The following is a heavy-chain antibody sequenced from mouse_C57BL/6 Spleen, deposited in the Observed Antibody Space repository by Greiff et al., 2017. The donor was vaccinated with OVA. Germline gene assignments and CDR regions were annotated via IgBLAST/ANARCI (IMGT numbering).Heavy chain of an antibody. CDR2: ISSGGDYI. D-gene: IGHD2-4*01. Sequence: EVKLQESGEGLVKPGGSLKLSCAASGFTFSSYAMSWVRQTPEKRLEWVAYISSGGDYIYYADTVKGRFTISRDNARNTLYLQMSSLKSEDTAMYYCTREGDYEGFDYWGQGTTLTVSS. CDR3: TREGDYEGFDY. J-gene: IGHJ2*01. CDR1: GFTFSSYA. V-gene: IGHV5-9-1*02.